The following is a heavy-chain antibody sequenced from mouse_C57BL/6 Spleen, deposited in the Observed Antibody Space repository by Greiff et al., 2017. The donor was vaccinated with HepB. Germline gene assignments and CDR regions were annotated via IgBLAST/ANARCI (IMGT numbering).Heavy chain of an antibody. Sequence: QVQLQQPGAELVRPGSSVKLSCKASGYTFTSYWMHWVKQRPIQGLEWIGNIDPSDSETHYNQKFKDKATLTVDKSSSTAYMQLSSLTSEDSAVYYCARYGGYGYAMDYWGQGTSVTVSS. CDR1: GYTFTSYW. J-gene: IGHJ4*01. CDR3: ARYGGYGYAMDY. CDR2: IDPSDSET. V-gene: IGHV1-52*01. D-gene: IGHD2-2*01.